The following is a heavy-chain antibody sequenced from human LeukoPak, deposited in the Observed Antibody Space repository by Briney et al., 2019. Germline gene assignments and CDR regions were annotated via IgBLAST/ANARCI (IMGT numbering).Heavy chain of an antibody. J-gene: IGHJ4*02. CDR1: GGSFSGYY. Sequence: PSETLSLTCAVYGGSFSGYYWSWIRQPPGKGLEWIGEINHSGSTNYNPSLKSRVTISVDTSKNQFSLKLSSVTAADTAVYYFASVVVVAAIFDYWGQGTLVTVSS. CDR3: ASVVVVAAIFDY. CDR2: INHSGST. V-gene: IGHV4-34*01. D-gene: IGHD2-15*01.